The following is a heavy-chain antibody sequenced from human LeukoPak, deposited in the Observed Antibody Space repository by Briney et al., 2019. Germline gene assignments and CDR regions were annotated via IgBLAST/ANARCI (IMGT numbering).Heavy chain of an antibody. J-gene: IGHJ4*02. Sequence: SQTLSLTCTVSGGSISSGGYYWSWIRQHAGKGLEWIGYIYYTGSTYYNPSLKSRVTISVDTSKNQFSLKLRSVTAADTAVYYCARSLLRLSGSFDVWGQGTLVTVSS. D-gene: IGHD1-26*01. CDR3: ARSLLRLSGSFDV. V-gene: IGHV4-31*03. CDR1: GGSISSGGYY. CDR2: IYYTGST.